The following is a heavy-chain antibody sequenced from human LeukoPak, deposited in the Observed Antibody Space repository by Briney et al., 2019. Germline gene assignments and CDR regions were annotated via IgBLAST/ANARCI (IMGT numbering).Heavy chain of an antibody. J-gene: IGHJ4*02. CDR2: ISSSGSTI. CDR3: AKERRPFCGGDCGIDY. CDR1: GFTFSSYE. V-gene: IGHV3-48*03. D-gene: IGHD2-21*02. Sequence: PGGSLRLSCAASGFTFSSYEMNWVRQAPGKGLEWVSYISSSGSTIYYADSLKGRFTISRDNAKNSLYLQMNSLRTEDTALYYCAKERRPFCGGDCGIDYWGQGTLVTVYS.